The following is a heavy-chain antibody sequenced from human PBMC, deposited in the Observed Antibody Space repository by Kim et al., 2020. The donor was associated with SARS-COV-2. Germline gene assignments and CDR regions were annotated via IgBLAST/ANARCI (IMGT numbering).Heavy chain of an antibody. CDR3: ARLDTPHSGSGPPPFDY. Sequence: SETLSLTCTVSGGSISSYYWSWIRQPPGKGLEWIGYIYYSGSTNYNPSLKSRVTISVDTSKNQFSLKLSSVTAADTAVYYCARLDTPHSGSGPPPFDY. CDR2: IYYSGST. J-gene: IGHJ4*01. CDR1: GGSISSYY. D-gene: IGHD3-10*01. V-gene: IGHV4-59*08.